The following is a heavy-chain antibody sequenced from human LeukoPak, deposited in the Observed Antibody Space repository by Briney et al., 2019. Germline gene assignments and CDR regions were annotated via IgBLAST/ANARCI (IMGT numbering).Heavy chain of an antibody. V-gene: IGHV3-30*04. D-gene: IGHD5-18*01. CDR2: ISYDGSNK. Sequence: PGGSLRLSCAASGFTFSSYAMHWVRQAPGKGLEWVAVISYDGSNKYYADSVKGRFTISGDNSKNTLYLQMNSLRAEDTAVYYCARESSGYSYGYFDYWGQGTLVTVSS. CDR1: GFTFSSYA. CDR3: ARESSGYSYGYFDY. J-gene: IGHJ4*02.